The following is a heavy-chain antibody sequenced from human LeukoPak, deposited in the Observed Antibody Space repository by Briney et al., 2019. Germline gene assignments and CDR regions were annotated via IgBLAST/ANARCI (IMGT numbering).Heavy chain of an antibody. CDR3: ARGHPGTPPFNY. Sequence: TSETLSLTCTVSGGSISSSSYYWGWIRQPPGKGLEWIGSIYYSGSTYYNPSLKSRVTISVDTSKNQFSLKLSSVTAADTAVYYCARGHPGTPPFNYWGQGTLVTVSS. J-gene: IGHJ4*02. D-gene: IGHD1-7*01. CDR2: IYYSGST. V-gene: IGHV4-39*07. CDR1: GGSISSSSYY.